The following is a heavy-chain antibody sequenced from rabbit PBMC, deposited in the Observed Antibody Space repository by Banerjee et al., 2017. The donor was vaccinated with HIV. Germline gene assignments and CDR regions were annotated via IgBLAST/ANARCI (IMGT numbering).Heavy chain of an antibody. Sequence: QEQLVESGGGLVQPEGSLTLTSKASGFSFSDRDVMCWVRQAPGKGLVWIACINAATGKPVYATWASGLFTLSRTSTTTEMLLMASLTAADRASYFCAGDLVSVIGWNFYLWGPGTLVTVS. CDR2: INAATGKP. D-gene: IGHD1-1*01. V-gene: IGHV1S45*01. J-gene: IGHJ4*01. CDR1: GFSFSDRDV. CDR3: AGDLVSVIGWNFYL.